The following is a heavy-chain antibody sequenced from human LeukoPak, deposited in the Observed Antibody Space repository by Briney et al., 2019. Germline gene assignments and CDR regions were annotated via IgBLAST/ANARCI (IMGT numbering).Heavy chain of an antibody. V-gene: IGHV1-69*06. J-gene: IGHJ6*03. D-gene: IGHD2-15*01. CDR3: ARGYCSGGSCHDHYYYYYMDV. Sequence: SVKVSCKASGGTFSSYSISWVRQAPGQGLEWMGRIIPIFGTANYAQKFQGRVTITADKSTSTAYMELSSLRSEDTAVYYCARGYCSGGSCHDHYYYYYMDVWGKGTTVTVSS. CDR2: IIPIFGTA. CDR1: GGTFSSYS.